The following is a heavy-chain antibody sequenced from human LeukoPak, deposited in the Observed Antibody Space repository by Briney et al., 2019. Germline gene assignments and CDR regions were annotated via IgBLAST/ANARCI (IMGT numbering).Heavy chain of an antibody. Sequence: LAGGSLRLSCAASGFTFSAYGMSWVRHAPGKGLEWVSHISDSGRDTWSANSVKGRFIISRDNSRDTVYLQMSSLRPEETVLYFCAKDNYGGIFASWGQGTLVTVSS. CDR1: GFTFSAYG. V-gene: IGHV3-23*01. CDR3: AKDNYGGIFAS. J-gene: IGHJ4*02. CDR2: ISDSGRDT. D-gene: IGHD4-17*01.